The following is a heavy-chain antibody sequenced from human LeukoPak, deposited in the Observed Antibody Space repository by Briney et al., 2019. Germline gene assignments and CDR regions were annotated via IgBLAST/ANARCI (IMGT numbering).Heavy chain of an antibody. D-gene: IGHD3-10*01. CDR3: VRAHGSMVRGVIGRSSDYSYYYYMDV. V-gene: IGHV3-7*01. CDR1: GFGFSNFW. CDR2: IKEDGRLK. J-gene: IGHJ6*03. Sequence: SGGSLRLSCAASGFGFSNFWMSWVRQAQGKGPEWVANIKEDGRLKNYVDSVEGRFTVARDNAKNTLYLQMNSLRLEDTAVYYCVRAHGSMVRGVIGRSSDYSYYYYMDVWGKGTTVTVSS.